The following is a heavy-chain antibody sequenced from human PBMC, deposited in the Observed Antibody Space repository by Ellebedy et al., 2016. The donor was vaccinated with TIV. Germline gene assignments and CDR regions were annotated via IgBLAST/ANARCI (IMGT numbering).Heavy chain of an antibody. J-gene: IGHJ4*02. CDR2: INHAGSET. CDR1: GFSLSSFW. Sequence: PGGSLRLSCAASGFSLSSFWMSWVRQAPGKGLESVANINHAGSETYYVDSVKGRFTIPRENAKNSLYLQMDSLRAEDTAVYFCARAPRGGTDYWGQGTLVTVSS. V-gene: IGHV3-7*03. D-gene: IGHD3-10*01. CDR3: ARAPRGGTDY.